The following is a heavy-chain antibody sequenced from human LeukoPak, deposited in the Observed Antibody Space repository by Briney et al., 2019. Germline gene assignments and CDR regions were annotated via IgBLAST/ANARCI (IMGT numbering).Heavy chain of an antibody. CDR3: AKDSGYCTSTSCFLEY. V-gene: IGHV3-23*01. CDR1: GFTFNSYA. Sequence: GGSLRLSCVASGFTFNSYAMSWVRQAPGKGLEWVSAISRSGGSTYYADYVKGRFTISRDNSKSTLYLQMNSLGAEDTALYYCAKDSGYCTSTSCFLEYWGQGTLVTVSS. D-gene: IGHD2-2*03. J-gene: IGHJ4*02. CDR2: ISRSGGST.